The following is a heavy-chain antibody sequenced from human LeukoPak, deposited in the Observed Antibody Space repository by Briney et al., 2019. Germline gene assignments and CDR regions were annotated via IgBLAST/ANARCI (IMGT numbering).Heavy chain of an antibody. CDR3: AKGLYSSSPLDY. Sequence: PGGSLRLSCAASGFTFSSYAMSWVRQAPGKGLEWVSAISGSGGSTYYADSGKGRFTISRDNSKNTLYLRMNSLRAEDTAVYYCAKGLYSSSPLDYWGQGTLVTVSS. V-gene: IGHV3-23*01. D-gene: IGHD6-13*01. J-gene: IGHJ4*02. CDR2: ISGSGGST. CDR1: GFTFSSYA.